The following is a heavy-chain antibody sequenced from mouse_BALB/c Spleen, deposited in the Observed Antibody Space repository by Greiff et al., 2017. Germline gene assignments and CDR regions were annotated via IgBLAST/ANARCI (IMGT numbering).Heavy chain of an antibody. D-gene: IGHD2-4*01. J-gene: IGHJ3*01. CDR1: GYTFTSYW. V-gene: IGHV1-69*02. CDR2: IYPSDSYT. Sequence: QVQLQQPGAELVRPGASVKLSCKASGYTFTSYWINWVKQRPGQGLEWIGNIYPSDSYTNYNQKFKDKATLTVDKSSSTAYMQLSSPTSEDSAVYYCTRSPSTMTKWFAYWGQGTLVTVSA. CDR3: TRSPSTMTKWFAY.